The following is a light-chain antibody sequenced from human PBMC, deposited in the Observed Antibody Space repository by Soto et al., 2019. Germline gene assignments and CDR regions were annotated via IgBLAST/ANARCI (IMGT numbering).Light chain of an antibody. J-gene: IGKJ2*02. CDR1: QTITSY. CDR3: QQSCA. CDR2: DTN. V-gene: IGKV1-39*01. Sequence: DIEMTQTPSSLSASVGERVTITCRASQTITSYLNWYQQKPGKAPILLIYDTNSLQEGVPSRFSGSESGTDFTLTISSLQPEDSATYYCQQSCAFGQGTKLEI.